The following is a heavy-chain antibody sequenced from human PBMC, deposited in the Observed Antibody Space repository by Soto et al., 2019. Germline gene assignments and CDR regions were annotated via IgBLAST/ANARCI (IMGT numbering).Heavy chain of an antibody. CDR3: AHRRGSSSTGGAFDI. CDR1: GFSLSTSGVG. V-gene: IGHV2-5*01. D-gene: IGHD6-13*01. Sequence: SGPTLVNPTQTLTLTCTFSGFSLSTSGVGVGWIRQPPGKALECLAVIFWNDDKRYSPSLKTRLTITKDTSKNQVVLTLTNMDPVDTATYYCAHRRGSSSTGGAFDIWGQGTMVTVS. CDR2: IFWNDDK. J-gene: IGHJ3*02.